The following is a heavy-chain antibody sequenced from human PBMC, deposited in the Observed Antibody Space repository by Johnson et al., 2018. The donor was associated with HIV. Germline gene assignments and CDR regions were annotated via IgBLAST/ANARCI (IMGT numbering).Heavy chain of an antibody. Sequence: QVQLVESGGGVVQPGRSLRLSCAAAGFSFSAYAMHWVRQAPGKGLEWVAVISYDGSNKYYADSVKGRFTISRDNSKTTLYLQMNSLRAEDTAVYYCASTRLGAFDIWGQGTMVTVSS. J-gene: IGHJ3*02. CDR1: GFSFSAYA. CDR2: ISYDGSNK. D-gene: IGHD6-6*01. CDR3: ASTRLGAFDI. V-gene: IGHV3-30-3*01.